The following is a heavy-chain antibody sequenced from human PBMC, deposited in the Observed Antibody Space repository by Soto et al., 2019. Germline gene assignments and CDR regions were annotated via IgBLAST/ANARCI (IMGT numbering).Heavy chain of an antibody. J-gene: IGHJ4*02. CDR1: GFTFSSYG. CDR2: IWYDGSNK. Sequence: QVQLVESGGGVVQPGRSLRLSCAASGFTFSSYGMQWVRQAPGKGLEWVAVIWYDGSNKYYADFVKGRFTISRDNPKNPLELQMNSLGAEDTAVYYCARDRPLLWFGELPGDYWGQGTLVTVSS. CDR3: ARDRPLLWFGELPGDY. V-gene: IGHV3-33*01. D-gene: IGHD3-10*01.